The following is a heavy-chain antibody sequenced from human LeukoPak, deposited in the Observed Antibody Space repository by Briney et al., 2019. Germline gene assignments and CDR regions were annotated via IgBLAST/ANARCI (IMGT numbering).Heavy chain of an antibody. V-gene: IGHV3-30*18. D-gene: IGHD2-15*01. Sequence: GGSLRLSCAASGFTFSSYGMHWIRQAPGKGLEWVAVISYDGSNKYYADSVKGRFTIPRDNSKNTLYLQMNSLRAEDTAVYYCAKEGRHNWFDPWGQGTLVTVSS. CDR3: AKEGRHNWFDP. CDR2: ISYDGSNK. CDR1: GFTFSSYG. J-gene: IGHJ5*02.